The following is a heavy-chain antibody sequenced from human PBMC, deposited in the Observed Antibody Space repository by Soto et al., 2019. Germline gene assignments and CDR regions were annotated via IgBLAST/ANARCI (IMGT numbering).Heavy chain of an antibody. V-gene: IGHV1-18*01. CDR1: GYTFTSYG. CDR2: ISAYNGNT. J-gene: IGHJ4*02. Sequence: GASVKVSCKASGYTFTSYGISWVRQAPGQGLEWMGWISAYNGNTNYAQKLQGRVTMTTDTSTSTAYMELRSLRSDDTAVYYCARDGDPITMIVVVTALDYWGQGTLVTVSS. D-gene: IGHD3-22*01. CDR3: ARDGDPITMIVVVTALDY.